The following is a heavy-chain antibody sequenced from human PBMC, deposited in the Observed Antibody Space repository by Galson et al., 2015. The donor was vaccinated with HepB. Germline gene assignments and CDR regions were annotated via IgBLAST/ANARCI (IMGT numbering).Heavy chain of an antibody. CDR3: ARGREVRYYFDY. V-gene: IGHV3-30*04. J-gene: IGHJ4*02. Sequence: LRLSCAASGFTFSSYAMHWVRQAPGKGLEWVAVISYDGSNKYYADSVKGRFTISRDNSKNTLYLQMNSLRAEDTAVYYCARGREVRYYFDYWGQGTLVTVSS. CDR2: ISYDGSNK. D-gene: IGHD5-24*01. CDR1: GFTFSSYA.